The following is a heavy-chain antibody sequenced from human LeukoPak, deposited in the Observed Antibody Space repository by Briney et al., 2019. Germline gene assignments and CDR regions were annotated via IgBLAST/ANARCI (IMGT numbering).Heavy chain of an antibody. CDR1: GFTFRSYS. CDR3: ARVWEGYCTNGVCYTFDY. D-gene: IGHD2-8*01. V-gene: IGHV3-21*01. Sequence: GGSLRLSCAASGFTFRSYSMNWVRQAPGKGLEWVSSISSSSSYIYYAASVKGRFTISRDNAKNSLYLQMNSLRAEDTAVYYCARVWEGYCTNGVCYTFDYWGQGTLVTVSS. CDR2: ISSSSSYI. J-gene: IGHJ4*02.